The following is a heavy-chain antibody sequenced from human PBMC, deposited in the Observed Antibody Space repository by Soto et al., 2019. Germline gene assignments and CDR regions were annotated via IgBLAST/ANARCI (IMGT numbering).Heavy chain of an antibody. CDR3: ARGPLGYCSSTSCYGGEYYFDY. CDR1: GYTFTSYA. D-gene: IGHD2-2*01. Sequence: ASVKVSCKASGYTFTSYAMHWVRQAPGQRLEWMGWINAGNGNTKYSQKFQGRVTITRDTSASTAYMELSSLRSEDTAVYYCARGPLGYCSSTSCYGGEYYFDYWGQGTLVTVSS. CDR2: INAGNGNT. J-gene: IGHJ4*02. V-gene: IGHV1-3*01.